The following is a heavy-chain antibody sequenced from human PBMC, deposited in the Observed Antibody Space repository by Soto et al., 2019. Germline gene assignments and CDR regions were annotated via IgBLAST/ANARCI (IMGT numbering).Heavy chain of an antibody. Sequence: GGSLRLSCTASGFTFTSYTMHWVRQAPGRGLEWVAVISYDGSYKYYVDSVKGRFTISRDNSKNTLYLQMNSLRAEDTAVYYCARGPADNSGSFQHWGQGTLVTVSS. J-gene: IGHJ1*01. CDR1: GFTFTSYT. CDR2: ISYDGSYK. D-gene: IGHD3-22*01. CDR3: ARGPADNSGSFQH. V-gene: IGHV3-30-3*01.